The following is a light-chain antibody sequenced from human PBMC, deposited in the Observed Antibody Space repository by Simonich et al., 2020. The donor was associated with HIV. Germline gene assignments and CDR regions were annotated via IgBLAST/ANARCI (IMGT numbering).Light chain of an antibody. V-gene: IGKV3-15*01. CDR2: DAS. J-gene: IGKJ2*01. Sequence: IVMTQSPATLSVSPGERATLSCRASQSVTRNLAWYQQKPGQAPRLLIYDASTRATGIPARFSGSGSGTEFTLTISSMQSEDCAVYYCQQYNNWPPYTFGQGTKLEIK. CDR1: QSVTRN. CDR3: QQYNNWPPYT.